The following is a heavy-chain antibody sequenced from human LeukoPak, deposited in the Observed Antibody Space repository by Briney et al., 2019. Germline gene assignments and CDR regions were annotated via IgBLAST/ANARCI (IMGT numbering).Heavy chain of an antibody. V-gene: IGHV3-9*01. Sequence: GGSLRLSCAASGITFENYAIHWVRQAPGKGLEWVSGINWNSRNIGYEDAVKGRFTISRDNAKNSLFLQMNSLKPEDTAMYFCAKANSGTYSGTFDIWGQGTMVTVSS. J-gene: IGHJ3*02. CDR1: GITFENYA. CDR3: AKANSGTYSGTFDI. D-gene: IGHD1-26*01. CDR2: INWNSRNI.